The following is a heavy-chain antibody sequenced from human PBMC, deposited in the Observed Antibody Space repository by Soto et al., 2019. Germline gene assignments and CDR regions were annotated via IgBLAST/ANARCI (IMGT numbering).Heavy chain of an antibody. J-gene: IGHJ6*02. Sequence: QVQLVQSGAEVKKPGSSVKVSCKASGGTFSSYAISWVRQAPGQGLEWMGGIIPIFGTANYAQKFQGRVTITADESTSTAYMGLSRLGSGDAGVYWCATGVWSGQSRAYYYGMDVWGQGTTVTVSS. CDR2: IIPIFGTA. CDR3: ATGVWSGQSRAYYYGMDV. V-gene: IGHV1-69*12. D-gene: IGHD3-3*01. CDR1: GGTFSSYA.